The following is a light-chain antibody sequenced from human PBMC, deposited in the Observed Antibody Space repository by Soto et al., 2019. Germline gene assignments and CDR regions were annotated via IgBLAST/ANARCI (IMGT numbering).Light chain of an antibody. V-gene: IGKV1-39*01. CDR3: QQSYTTPRT. J-gene: IGKJ1*01. CDR2: GAS. CDR1: QSISSH. Sequence: DTQMTQSPSTPSASVGDRVTITSRASQSISSHLNWYQQKAGKAPKLLISGASSLESGVPSRFSGSGSATDFTLTISSLQPEDFATYYCQQSYTTPRTFGQGTKVDIK.